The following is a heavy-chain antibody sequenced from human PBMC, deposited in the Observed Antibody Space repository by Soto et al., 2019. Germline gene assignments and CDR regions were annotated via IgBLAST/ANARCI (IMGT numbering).Heavy chain of an antibody. CDR3: AGGYCSGGSCYGYYYGMDV. CDR2: IYTSGST. D-gene: IGHD2-15*01. V-gene: IGHV4-4*07. CDR1: GGSISSYY. J-gene: IGHJ6*02. Sequence: PSETLSLTRTVSGGSISSYYWSWIRQPAGKGLEWIGRIYTSGSTNYNPSLKSRVTMSVDTSKNQFSLKLSSVTAADTAVYYCAGGYCSGGSCYGYYYGMDVWGQGTTVTVSS.